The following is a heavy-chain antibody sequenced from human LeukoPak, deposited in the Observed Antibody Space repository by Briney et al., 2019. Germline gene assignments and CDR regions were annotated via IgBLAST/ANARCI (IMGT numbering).Heavy chain of an antibody. J-gene: IGHJ3*02. CDR2: LDVRGST. CDR1: GLSVSGNY. CDR3: ARGGNSGGSLRSPFDI. D-gene: IGHD2-15*01. Sequence: GGSLRLSCAAPGLSVSGNYMSCVPQPPGKRPERLSVLDVRGSTYYPDSVKGRFTISRETSKNTLYLQINSLRAEDTAVYYCARGGNSGGSLRSPFDIWGRGTMVTVSS. V-gene: IGHV3-53*01.